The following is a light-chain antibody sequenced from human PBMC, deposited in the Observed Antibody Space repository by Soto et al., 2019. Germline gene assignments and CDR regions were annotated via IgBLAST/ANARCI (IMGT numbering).Light chain of an antibody. CDR2: EVT. V-gene: IGLV2-14*01. CDR1: SSDIGTYNY. CDR3: SSYTSSSTLI. Sequence: QSALTQPASVSGSPGQSITISCTGTSSDIGTYNYVSWYQQSPGKAPKLMIYEVTNRPSGVSYRFSASKSGNTASLTISGLQAEDEADYYGSSYTSSSTLIFGGGTQLTVL. J-gene: IGLJ2*01.